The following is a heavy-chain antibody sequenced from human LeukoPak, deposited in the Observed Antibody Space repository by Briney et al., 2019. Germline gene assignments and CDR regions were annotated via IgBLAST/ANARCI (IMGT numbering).Heavy chain of an antibody. CDR2: LNPSGGSS. J-gene: IGHJ5*02. D-gene: IGHD3-22*01. CDR3: ARDGRHYYDSSGYYSVWFDP. V-gene: IGHV1-46*01. CDR1: GYTVTSYY. Sequence: ASVKVSCKASGYTVTSYYMHWVRQAPGQGLEWMAILNPSGGSSSYAQKFQGRATLTRATSTSTVYMELSSLRSEDTAVYYCARDGRHYYDSSGYYSVWFDPWGQGTLVTVSS.